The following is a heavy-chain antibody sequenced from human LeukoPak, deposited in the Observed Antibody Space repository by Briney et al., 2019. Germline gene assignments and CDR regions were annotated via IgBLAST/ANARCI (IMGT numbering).Heavy chain of an antibody. CDR3: ARDRPLYDNSAYHPLGGLDY. V-gene: IGHV1-8*01. CDR1: GYTFTSYD. J-gene: IGHJ4*02. CDR2: MDPNSGNT. Sequence: GASVKASCKASGYTFTSYDINWVRQATGQGLEWMGWMDPNSGNTGYAQKFQGRVTMTRDMSTSTVYMELSSLRSEDTAVYYCARDRPLYDNSAYHPLGGLDYWGQGTLVTVSS. D-gene: IGHD3-22*01.